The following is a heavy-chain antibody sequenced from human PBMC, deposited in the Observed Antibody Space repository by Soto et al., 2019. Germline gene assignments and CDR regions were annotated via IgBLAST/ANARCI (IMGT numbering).Heavy chain of an antibody. V-gene: IGHV1-8*01. CDR2: VNPNSGTT. Sequence: DSVKVSCKASGYTFTNYDIMWVRRVSGQGLEWRGWVNPNSGTTGYAQKFQDRVTMTRDRFISTAYMELRSLTSEDTAVYYCARGRRANSAPWGQGTLVNVSS. D-gene: IGHD2-15*01. CDR3: ARGRRANSAP. J-gene: IGHJ5*02. CDR1: GYTFTNYD.